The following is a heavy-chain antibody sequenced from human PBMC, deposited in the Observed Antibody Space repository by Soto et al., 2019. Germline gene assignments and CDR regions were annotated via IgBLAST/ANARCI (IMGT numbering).Heavy chain of an antibody. CDR2: ISYDGSNK. D-gene: IGHD6-13*01. CDR1: GFPLRSYA. Sequence: GGSLRLSCAASGFPLRSYAMHWVRQAPGKGLEWVAVISYDGSNKYYADSVKGRFTISRDNSKNTLYLQMNSLRAEDTAVYYCARGPTNKYSSSWYYWFDPWGQGTLVTVSS. V-gene: IGHV3-30-3*01. J-gene: IGHJ5*02. CDR3: ARGPTNKYSSSWYYWFDP.